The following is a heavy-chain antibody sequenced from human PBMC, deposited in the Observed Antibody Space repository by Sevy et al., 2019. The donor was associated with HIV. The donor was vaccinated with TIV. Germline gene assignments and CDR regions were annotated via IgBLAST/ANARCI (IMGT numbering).Heavy chain of an antibody. CDR1: GFTFSGSA. J-gene: IGHJ3*02. CDR2: IRSKANSYAT. Sequence: GGSLRLSCAASGFTFSGSAMHWVRQASGKGLEWVGRIRSKANSYATAYAASVKGRFTISRDDSKNTAYLQMNSLKTXXXXXXXCTRQAPQDXGDYVGVAFDIWGQGTMVTVSS. V-gene: IGHV3-73*01. D-gene: IGHD4-17*01. CDR3: TRQAPQDXGDYVGVAFDI.